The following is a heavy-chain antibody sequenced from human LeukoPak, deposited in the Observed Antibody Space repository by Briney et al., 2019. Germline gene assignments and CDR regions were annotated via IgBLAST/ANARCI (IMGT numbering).Heavy chain of an antibody. CDR3: AKRSRDSSGWFDY. CDR2: ISGSGGST. Sequence: PGGSLRLSCAASGFTFSSYAMSWVRQAPGKGLEWVSAISGSGGSTYYADSVKGRFTISRDNSKSTLFLQMNSLRVEDTAVYYCAKRSRDSSGWFDYWGQGTLVTVSS. V-gene: IGHV3-23*01. D-gene: IGHD6-19*01. CDR1: GFTFSSYA. J-gene: IGHJ4*02.